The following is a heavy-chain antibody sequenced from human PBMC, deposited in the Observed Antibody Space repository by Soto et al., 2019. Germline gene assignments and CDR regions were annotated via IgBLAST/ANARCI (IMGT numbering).Heavy chain of an antibody. CDR2: IIPILGIA. J-gene: IGHJ4*02. V-gene: IGHV1-69*02. CDR3: ARGNVAYCSSTSCMEYYFDY. D-gene: IGHD2-2*01. Sequence: SVKVSCKASGGTFSSYTISWVRQAPGQGLEWMGRIIPILGIANYAQKFQGRVTMTRNNSISTAYMELSSLRSEDTAVYYCARGNVAYCSSTSCMEYYFDYWGQGTLVTVSS. CDR1: GGTFSSYT.